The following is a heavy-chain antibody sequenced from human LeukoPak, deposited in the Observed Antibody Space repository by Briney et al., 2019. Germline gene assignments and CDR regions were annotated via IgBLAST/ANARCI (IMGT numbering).Heavy chain of an antibody. J-gene: IGHJ6*02. CDR3: ARDSGYCSGGSCYYYGMDV. Sequence: GGSLRLSCAASGFTFSSYAMHWVRQAPGKGLEYVSAISSNGGSTYYANSVKGRFTISRDNAKNSLYLQMNSLRAEDTAVYYCARDSGYCSGGSCYYYGMDVWGQGTTVTVSS. CDR2: ISSNGGST. D-gene: IGHD2-15*01. CDR1: GFTFSSYA. V-gene: IGHV3-64*01.